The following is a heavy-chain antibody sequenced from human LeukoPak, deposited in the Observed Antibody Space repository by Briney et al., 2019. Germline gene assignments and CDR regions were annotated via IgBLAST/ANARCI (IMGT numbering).Heavy chain of an antibody. CDR1: GFTFSTYC. V-gene: IGHV3-74*01. CDR3: AREGSSSGYYLDY. Sequence: GESLTLSCAASGFTFSTYCMHWVRQAPGKGLEWVSRIKSNGSSTSYPDSVKGRFTISSDNFNNTLYLQMNNLRAEDRAVYYCAREGSSSGYYLDYWGQGTLVTVSS. D-gene: IGHD3-22*01. J-gene: IGHJ4*02. CDR2: IKSNGSST.